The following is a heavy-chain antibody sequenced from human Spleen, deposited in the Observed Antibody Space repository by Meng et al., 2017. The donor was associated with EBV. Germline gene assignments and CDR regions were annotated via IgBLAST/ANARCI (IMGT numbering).Heavy chain of an antibody. CDR1: GYTLTSYD. V-gene: IGHV1-18*01. CDR2: ISADSPYT. CDR3: ARLNEAFTTYGDAYYFDY. D-gene: IGHD4-17*01. Sequence: VQVVRRGPGVKEPGALVKTYRRASGYTLTSYDISGVRQAPGQGLEWMGWISADSPYTNSAQRFQGRVTVTTDTSTNTAYLQLRSLRSDDTAVYYCARLNEAFTTYGDAYYFDYWGQGTLVTVSS. J-gene: IGHJ4*02.